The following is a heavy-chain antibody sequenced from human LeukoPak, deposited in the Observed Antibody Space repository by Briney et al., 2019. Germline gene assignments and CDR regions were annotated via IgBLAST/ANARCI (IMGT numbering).Heavy chain of an antibody. CDR1: GFTFSSHW. J-gene: IGHJ4*02. V-gene: IGHV3-74*01. D-gene: IGHD3-22*01. CDR3: ARSYYDSNGYYYEFGY. Sequence: GGSLRLSCADSGFTFSSHWMHWVRQAPGKGLVWVSRIKYDASSTSYADSVKGRFTISRDNAKNTLYLQMNSLRAEDTAVYYCARSYYDSNGYYYEFGYWGQGTLVTVSS. CDR2: IKYDASST.